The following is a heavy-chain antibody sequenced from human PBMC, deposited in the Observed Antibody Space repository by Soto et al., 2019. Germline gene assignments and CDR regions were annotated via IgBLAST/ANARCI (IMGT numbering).Heavy chain of an antibody. CDR3: ARLAYCGTDCFFDY. V-gene: IGHV5-51*01. Sequence: PVGSVKSSGHYSGYTFTNHNIAWVRQMPGKGLEWMGIIFPPDSNAQYSPSFRGQVTFSVDRSISTAYLHWASLKASDTAMYFCARLAYCGTDCFFDYWGQGTLVTVSS. CDR1: GYTFTNHN. D-gene: IGHD2-21*02. CDR2: IFPPDSNA. J-gene: IGHJ4*02.